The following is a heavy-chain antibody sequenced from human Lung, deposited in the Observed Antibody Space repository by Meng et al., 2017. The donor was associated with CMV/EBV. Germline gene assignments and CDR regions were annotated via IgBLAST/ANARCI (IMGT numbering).Heavy chain of an antibody. Sequence: SETLSLXXTVSGGSVSSGSYYWSWIRQPPGKGLEWIGYIYYSGSTNYNPSLKSRVTISVDTSKNQFSLKLSSVTAADTAVYYCTRTYCSSTSCTTPYYYYGMDVWGQRTTVTVSS. CDR1: GGSVSSGSYY. CDR3: TRTYCSSTSCTTPYYYYGMDV. J-gene: IGHJ6*02. D-gene: IGHD2-2*01. V-gene: IGHV4-61*01. CDR2: IYYSGST.